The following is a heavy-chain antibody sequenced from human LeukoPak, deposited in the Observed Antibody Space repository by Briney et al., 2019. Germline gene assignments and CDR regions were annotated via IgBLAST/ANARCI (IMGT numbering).Heavy chain of an antibody. D-gene: IGHD6-19*01. CDR2: ISTSSSTI. V-gene: IGHV3-48*01. Sequence: GGSLRLSCAASGFTVSSNYMSWVRQAPGKGLEWLSYISTSSSTINYADSVKGRFTISRDNAENSLYLQMNSLRAEDTAVYYCARDLTSGWYGFDYWGQGTLVTVSS. CDR1: GFTVSSNY. J-gene: IGHJ4*02. CDR3: ARDLTSGWYGFDY.